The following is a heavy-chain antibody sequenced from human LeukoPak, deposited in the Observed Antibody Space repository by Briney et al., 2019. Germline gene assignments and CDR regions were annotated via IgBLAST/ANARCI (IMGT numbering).Heavy chain of an antibody. V-gene: IGHV4-34*01. CDR2: INHSGST. Sequence: SETLSLTCTVSGGSISGYYWSWIRQPPGKGLEWIGEINHSGSTNYNPSLKSRVTISVDTSKNQFSLKLSSVTAADTAVYYCARGRGSFAPWGQGTLVTVSS. D-gene: IGHD2/OR15-2a*01. CDR3: ARGRGSFAP. CDR1: GGSISGYY. J-gene: IGHJ5*02.